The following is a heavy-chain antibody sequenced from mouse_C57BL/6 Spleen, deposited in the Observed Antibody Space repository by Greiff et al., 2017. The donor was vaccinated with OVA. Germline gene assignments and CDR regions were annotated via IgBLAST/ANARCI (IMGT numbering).Heavy chain of an antibody. V-gene: IGHV1-58*01. J-gene: IGHJ2*01. CDR3: ARWGAYDYDARVDY. D-gene: IGHD2-4*01. CDR1: GYTFTSYG. CDR2: IYIGNGYT. Sequence: VQLQQSGAELVRPGSSVKMSCKTSGYTFTSYGINWVKQRPGQGLEWIGYIYIGNGYTEYTEKFKGKATLTSDTSSSTAYMQLSSLTSEDSASYFCARWGAYDYDARVDYWGQGTTLTVSS.